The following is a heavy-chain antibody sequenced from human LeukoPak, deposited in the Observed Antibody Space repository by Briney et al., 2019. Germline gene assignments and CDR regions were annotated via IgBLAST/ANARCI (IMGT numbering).Heavy chain of an antibody. J-gene: IGHJ4*02. CDR1: GFTFSSYG. CDR2: ISGSGGST. V-gene: IGHV3-23*01. D-gene: IGHD6-19*01. CDR3: ARDSGWLSKDY. Sequence: PGGSLRLSCAASGFTFSSYGMSWVRQAPGRGLEWVSAISGSGGSTYYADSVKGRFTISRDNAKNSLYLQMNSLRAEDTAVYYCARDSGWLSKDYWGQGNLVTVSS.